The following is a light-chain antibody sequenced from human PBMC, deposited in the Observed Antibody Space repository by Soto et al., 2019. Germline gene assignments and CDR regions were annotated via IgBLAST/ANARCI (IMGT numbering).Light chain of an antibody. CDR2: AAS. J-gene: IGKJ1*01. CDR1: QNTGNY. Sequence: DIQMTQSPSSLSAVVGDSVTITCRASQNTGNYLNWYQQKPGTAPKILISAASNLRSGVPSRFSGSGSETYFTLTLSRLQSEDFATYYCHQTQGTFGQGTKVEIK. CDR3: HQTQGT. V-gene: IGKV1-39*01.